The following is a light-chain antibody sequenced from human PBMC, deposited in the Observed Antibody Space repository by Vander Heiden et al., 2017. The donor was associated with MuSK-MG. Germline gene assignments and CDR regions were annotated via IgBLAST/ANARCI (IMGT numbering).Light chain of an antibody. CDR2: GAS. Sequence: EIVMTQSPATLSVSPGERVTLSCRASQSISNNLVWYQQKPGQAPRFLIYGASTRAPGIPARFSSGGSGTEFTLTISSLQSEDFAVYYCQHYNTWPFTFGPGTRVDIK. CDR3: QHYNTWPFT. V-gene: IGKV3-15*01. J-gene: IGKJ3*01. CDR1: QSISNN.